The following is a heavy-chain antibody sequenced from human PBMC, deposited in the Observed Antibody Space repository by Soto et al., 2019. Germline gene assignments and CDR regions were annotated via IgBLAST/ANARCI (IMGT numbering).Heavy chain of an antibody. D-gene: IGHD3-9*01. CDR2: VYYSGSV. CDR3: ARVTYDSFTAYSYYFDY. J-gene: IGHJ4*02. Sequence: QVQLQESGPGLVKPSETLSLTCTVSGDSIRPYYWTWIRQPPGKGLEWIGYVYYSGSVNYKSSLMRRVTLSVDTSKNQFSLRLNSVTAADTAVYYCARVTYDSFTAYSYYFDYWGQGTLVIVSS. V-gene: IGHV4-59*01. CDR1: GDSIRPYY.